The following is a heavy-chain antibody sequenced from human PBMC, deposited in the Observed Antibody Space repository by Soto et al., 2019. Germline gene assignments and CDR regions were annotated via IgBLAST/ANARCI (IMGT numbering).Heavy chain of an antibody. CDR3: AKDRRAGGNYGFYSDF. CDR2: SSATGAGT. CDR1: GFTLSSYG. V-gene: IGHV3-23*01. D-gene: IGHD1-7*01. J-gene: IGHJ4*02. Sequence: EVQLLESGGGLVQPGGSLRLSCAASGFTLSSYGMTWVRQAPGKGLEWVSFSSATGAGTYYADSVKGRFTISRDNSKHTLYLQMTRLRADDTAVYYCAKDRRAGGNYGFYSDFWGQGALVIVS.